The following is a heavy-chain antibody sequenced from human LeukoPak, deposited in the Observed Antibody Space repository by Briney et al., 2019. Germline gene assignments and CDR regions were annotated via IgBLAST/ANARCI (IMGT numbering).Heavy chain of an antibody. Sequence: GGSLRLSCAASGFTFSTYAMSWVRQTPGKGLEWVAAISGSNPGTYHANSVKGRFTISRDNSKNTLYLQMSDLRAEDTARYYCAKAPVGHCSGAFCYHFDSWGQGTLVTVSS. J-gene: IGHJ4*02. D-gene: IGHD2-15*01. V-gene: IGHV3-23*01. CDR1: GFTFSTYA. CDR2: ISGSNPGT. CDR3: AKAPVGHCSGAFCYHFDS.